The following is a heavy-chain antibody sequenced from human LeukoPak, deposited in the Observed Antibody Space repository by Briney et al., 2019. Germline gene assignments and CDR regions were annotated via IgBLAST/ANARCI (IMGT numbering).Heavy chain of an antibody. CDR3: ARGITSGPRRYDVRNFDY. CDR1: GFTFSSSD. Sequence: GGSLRLSCAASGFTFSSSDMHWVRQPTGKGLEWVSAIGTIGDTYYPGSVKGRFTISRENAKNTLYLQMNSLRAGDTAVYYCARGITSGPRRYDVRNFDYWGQGTPVTVSS. D-gene: IGHD5-12*01. J-gene: IGHJ4*02. CDR2: IGTIGDT. V-gene: IGHV3-13*01.